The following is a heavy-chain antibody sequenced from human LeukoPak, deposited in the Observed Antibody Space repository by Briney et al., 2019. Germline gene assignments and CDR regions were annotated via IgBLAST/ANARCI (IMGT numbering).Heavy chain of an antibody. V-gene: IGHV3-7*01. CDR1: GFTFSDYW. CDR3: ARDLSPRYSSYGAGAFDI. J-gene: IGHJ3*02. CDR2: IKQDGSVK. Sequence: PGGSLRLSCAASGFTFSDYWMTWVRQAPGRGLEWVANIKQDGSVKNYVDSVKGRFTISRDNAKNSLFLQMNSLRDEDTAVYYCARDLSPRYSSYGAGAFDIWGQGTTVTVSS. D-gene: IGHD6-19*01.